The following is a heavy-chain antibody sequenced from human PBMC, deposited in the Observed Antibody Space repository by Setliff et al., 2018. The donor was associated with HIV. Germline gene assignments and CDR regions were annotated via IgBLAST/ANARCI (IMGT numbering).Heavy chain of an antibody. V-gene: IGHV4-39*01. J-gene: IGHJ6*02. CDR3: ARARPGVVRGADYYYGMDV. D-gene: IGHD3-10*01. CDR2: IYYSGST. CDR1: GGSISSGSYY. Sequence: KPSETLSLTCTVSGGSISSGSYYWSWIRQPPGKGLEWIGSIYYSGSTYYNPSLKSRVTISVDTSNNQFSLRLSSVTAADTAVYYCARARPGVVRGADYYYGMDVWGQGTTVTVSS.